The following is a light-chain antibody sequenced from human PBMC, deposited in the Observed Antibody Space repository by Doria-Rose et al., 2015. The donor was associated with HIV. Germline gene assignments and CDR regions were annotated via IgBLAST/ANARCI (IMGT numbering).Light chain of an antibody. CDR1: QSFSSTY. CDR3: HQCGTSWT. J-gene: IGKJ1*01. CDR2: DGS. V-gene: IGKV3-20*01. Sequence: DIVMTQSSGTLSLSPGERATLSCRASQSFSSTYLAWYQQKPGQAPSLLIYDGSTRATGIPDRFSASGSGTDFTFTINRLEPEDFALYYCHQCGTSWTFGQGTKVEI.